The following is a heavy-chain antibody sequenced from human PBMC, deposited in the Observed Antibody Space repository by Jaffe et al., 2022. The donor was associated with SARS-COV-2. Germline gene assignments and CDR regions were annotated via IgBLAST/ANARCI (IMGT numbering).Heavy chain of an antibody. J-gene: IGHJ5*02. CDR3: ARLRRSLSPIDP. Sequence: QVQLQESGPGLVKPSETLSLTCTVSGGSISSYYWSWIRQPPGKGLEWIGYIYYSGSTNYNPSLKSRVTISVDTSKNQFSLKLSSVTAADTAVYYCARLRRSLSPIDPWGQGTLVTVSS. CDR1: GGSISSYY. CDR2: IYYSGST. V-gene: IGHV4-59*08.